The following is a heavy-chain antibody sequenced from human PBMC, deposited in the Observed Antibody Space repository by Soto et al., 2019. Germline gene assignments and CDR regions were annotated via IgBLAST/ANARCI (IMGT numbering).Heavy chain of an antibody. Sequence: EVQLLESGGDLVQPGGSLRLSCAASGFTFSSYAMSWVRQAPEKGLEWVSGINNSGGRTYYADSVKGRFTISRDNSKNTLYLQMNSLRAEDTAIYFCATAKSTYASAYYVYWGRGTEVTVSS. CDR1: GFTFSSYA. V-gene: IGHV3-23*01. CDR2: INNSGGRT. J-gene: IGHJ4*02. D-gene: IGHD1-26*01. CDR3: ATAKSTYASAYYVY.